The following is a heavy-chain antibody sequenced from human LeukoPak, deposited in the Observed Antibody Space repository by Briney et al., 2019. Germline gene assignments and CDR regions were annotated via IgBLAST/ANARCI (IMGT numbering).Heavy chain of an antibody. D-gene: IGHD2-15*01. J-gene: IGHJ5*02. V-gene: IGHV3-23*01. CDR3: AKDGAYCNGGSCPHR. CDR2: ISGSGGST. CDR1: GFTFNNYA. Sequence: GGSLRLSCAASGFTFNNYAMSWVRQAPGKGLEWVSAISGSGGSTYYADSVKGRFTISRDNSKNTLYLQMNSLRAEDTAVYYCAKDGAYCNGGSCPHRWGQGTLVTVSS.